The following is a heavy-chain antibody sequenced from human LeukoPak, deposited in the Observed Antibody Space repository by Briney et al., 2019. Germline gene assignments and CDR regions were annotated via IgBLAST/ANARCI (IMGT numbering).Heavy chain of an antibody. D-gene: IGHD5-12*01. V-gene: IGHV3-23*05. CDR1: GFTFSAYA. J-gene: IGHJ6*02. CDR2: IGSDNKP. CDR3: AKVQISGYVFRYGLDV. Sequence: GGSLRLSCEASGFTFSAYAMTWVRQAPGKGLEWVSSIGSDNKPHYSESVKGRFAISRDNSKNTLYLQMNSLRAEDTAVYYCAKVQISGYVFRYGLDVWGQGTTVTVSS.